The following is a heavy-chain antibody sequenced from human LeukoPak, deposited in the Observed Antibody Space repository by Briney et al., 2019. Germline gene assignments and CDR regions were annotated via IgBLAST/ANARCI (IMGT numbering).Heavy chain of an antibody. D-gene: IGHD4-17*01. CDR2: IIPIFGTA. Sequence: SVKVSCKASGGTFSSYAISWVRQAPGQGLEWMGGIIPIFGTANYAQKFQGRVTITTDESASTAYMQLSSLRSEDTAVYYCARDRYGDYSNWFDPWGQGTLVTVSS. CDR1: GGTFSSYA. V-gene: IGHV1-69*05. CDR3: ARDRYGDYSNWFDP. J-gene: IGHJ5*02.